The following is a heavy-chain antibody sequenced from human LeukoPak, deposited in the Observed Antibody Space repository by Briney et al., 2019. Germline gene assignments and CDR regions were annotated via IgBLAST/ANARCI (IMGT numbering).Heavy chain of an antibody. CDR1: GGSISSGDYY. J-gene: IGHJ4*02. D-gene: IGHD3-22*01. V-gene: IGHV4-30-4*01. Sequence: PSQTLSLTCTVSGGSISSGDYYWSWIRQPPGKGLEWMGYIYYSGSTYYNPSLKSRVTISVDTSKNQFSLKLSSVTAADTAVYYCARVPSSYYDSSGYYYPGDYWGQGTLVTVSS. CDR3: ARVPSSYYDSSGYYYPGDY. CDR2: IYYSGST.